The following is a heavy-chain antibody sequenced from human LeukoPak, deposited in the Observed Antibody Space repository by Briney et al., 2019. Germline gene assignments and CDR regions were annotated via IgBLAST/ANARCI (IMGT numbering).Heavy chain of an antibody. J-gene: IGHJ4*02. CDR1: AYTFTSYG. CDR3: ARDRYYGSGSYYVDY. CDR2: INTNTGNP. V-gene: IGHV7-4-1*02. D-gene: IGHD3-10*01. Sequence: ASVKVSCKASAYTFTSYGISWVRQAPGQGLEWMGWINTNTGNPTYAQGFTGRFVFSLDTSVSTAYLQISSLKAEDTAVYYCARDRYYGSGSYYVDYWGQGTLVTVSS.